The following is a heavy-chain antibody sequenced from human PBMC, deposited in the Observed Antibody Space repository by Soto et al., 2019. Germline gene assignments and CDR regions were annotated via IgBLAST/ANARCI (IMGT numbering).Heavy chain of an antibody. CDR3: ARRAVTTAPYYFDY. CDR2: IDPSDSYT. D-gene: IGHD4-17*01. CDR1: GYSFTSYW. V-gene: IGHV5-10-1*01. J-gene: IGHJ4*02. Sequence: GESLKISCKGSGYSFTSYWISWVRQMPGKGLEWMGRIDPSDSYTNYSPSFQGHVTISADKSISTAYLQWSSLKASDTAMYCCARRAVTTAPYYFDYWGQGTLVTVSS.